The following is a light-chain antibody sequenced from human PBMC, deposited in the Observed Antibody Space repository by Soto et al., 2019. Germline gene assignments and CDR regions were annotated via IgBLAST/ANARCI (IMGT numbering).Light chain of an antibody. CDR2: EDN. J-gene: IGLJ3*02. CDR3: HSYESNNVV. Sequence: NFMLTQPHSVSESPGKTVIISCTRSSGSIASNYVQWYQQRPGSAPTIVIYEDNQRPSWVPDRFSGSVDSASNSASLTFSGLKTEDEADYYCHSYESNNVVFGGGTKVTVL. CDR1: SGSIASNY. V-gene: IGLV6-57*03.